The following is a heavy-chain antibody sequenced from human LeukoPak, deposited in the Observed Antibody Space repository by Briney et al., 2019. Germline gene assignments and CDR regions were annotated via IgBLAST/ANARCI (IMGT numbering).Heavy chain of an antibody. CDR2: ISGSGGGT. D-gene: IGHD4-23*01. J-gene: IGHJ3*02. V-gene: IGHV3-23*01. Sequence: GGSLRLSCAASGFTFTSYAMSWVRQAPGKGLEWVSTISGSGGGTYYAESVKGRFTISRDNSNNTLYLQMNSLRAEDTAVYYCVRDESYGGNDDAFDIWGQGTMVTISS. CDR1: GFTFTSYA. CDR3: VRDESYGGNDDAFDI.